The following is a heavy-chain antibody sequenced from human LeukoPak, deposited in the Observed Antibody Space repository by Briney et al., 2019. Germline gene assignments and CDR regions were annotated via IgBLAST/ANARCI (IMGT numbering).Heavy chain of an antibody. CDR1: GGSINGSNW. D-gene: IGHD1-26*01. Sequence: SGTLSLTCGVSGGSINGSNWWSWVRQPPGKGLEGIGEFHHAGSTNYNPSLKSRVTISVDKSKNQFSLRLSSVTAADTAVYYCARNIVGANAFDYWGQGTLVTVSS. V-gene: IGHV4-4*02. J-gene: IGHJ4*02. CDR2: FHHAGST. CDR3: ARNIVGANAFDY.